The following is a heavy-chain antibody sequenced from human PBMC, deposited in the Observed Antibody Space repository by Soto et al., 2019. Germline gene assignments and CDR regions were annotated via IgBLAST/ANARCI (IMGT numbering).Heavy chain of an antibody. J-gene: IGHJ3*02. Sequence: QVQLLESGGGLVKPGGSLRLSCAASEFTVSAYYMAWIRQAPGQGLDWISYISGDSRYTNYADSVKGRFTISRDNAKNSLYLQMNSLTVEDTAVYFCATGQQVRMADIWGQGTMVTVSS. CDR3: ATGQQVRMADI. D-gene: IGHD6-13*01. CDR2: ISGDSRYT. CDR1: EFTVSAYY. V-gene: IGHV3-11*03.